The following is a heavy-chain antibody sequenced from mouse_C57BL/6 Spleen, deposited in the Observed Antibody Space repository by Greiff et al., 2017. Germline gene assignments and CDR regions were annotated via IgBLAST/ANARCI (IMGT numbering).Heavy chain of an antibody. D-gene: IGHD1-1*01. CDR2: INPNYGTT. CDR3: ARPHYYGSSSLYYYAMDY. CDR1: GYSFTDYN. Sequence: EVQGVESGPELVKPGASVKISCKASGYSFTDYNMNWVKQSNGKSLEWIGVINPNYGTTSYNQKFKGKATLTVDQSSSTAYMQLNSLTSEDSAVYYCARPHYYGSSSLYYYAMDYWGQGTSVTVSS. J-gene: IGHJ4*01. V-gene: IGHV1-39*01.